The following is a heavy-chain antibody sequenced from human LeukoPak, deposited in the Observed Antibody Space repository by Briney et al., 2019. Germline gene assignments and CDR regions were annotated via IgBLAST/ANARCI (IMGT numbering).Heavy chain of an antibody. D-gene: IGHD2-21*02. CDR2: ISGSSGTI. CDR3: ARLLYCGGDCYLTIDY. J-gene: IGHJ4*02. Sequence: PGGSLRLSCAASRFNFTSYSMNWVRQAPGKGLEWVSYISGSSGTIYYADSVKGRFTISRDNAKNSLYLQMNSMIAEPTSVYSCARLLYCGGDCYLTIDYWGQGTLVTVSS. CDR1: RFNFTSYS. V-gene: IGHV3-48*01.